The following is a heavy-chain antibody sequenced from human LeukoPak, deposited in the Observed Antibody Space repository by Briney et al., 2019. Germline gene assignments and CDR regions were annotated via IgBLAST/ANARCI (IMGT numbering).Heavy chain of an antibody. J-gene: IGHJ4*02. CDR1: GLTLSRYW. V-gene: IGHV3-7*03. D-gene: IGHD3-22*01. CDR3: AKDGEFSPRNYYDVSGYPLFDY. CDR2: IKQDGSEK. Sequence: GGSLRLSCAVSGLTLSRYWMTWVRQAPGKGLEWVANIKQDGSEKYYVDSVKGRFTISRGNSKNTLYLQMNSLRAEDTAVYYCAKDGEFSPRNYYDVSGYPLFDYWGQGTLVTVSS.